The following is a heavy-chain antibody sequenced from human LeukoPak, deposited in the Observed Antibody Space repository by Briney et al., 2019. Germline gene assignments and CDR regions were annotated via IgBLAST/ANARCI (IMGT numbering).Heavy chain of an antibody. J-gene: IGHJ4*02. CDR2: ISYDGSNK. CDR1: GFTFSNYG. V-gene: IGHV3-30*18. CDR3: AKDSELYYDSSGYYLDY. Sequence: GRSLRLSCAASGFTFSNYGMHWVRQAPGKGLEWVAIISYDGSNKYYADPVKGRFTISRDNSENTLYLQMNSLRAEDTAVYYCAKDSELYYDSSGYYLDYWGQGTLVTVSS. D-gene: IGHD3-22*01.